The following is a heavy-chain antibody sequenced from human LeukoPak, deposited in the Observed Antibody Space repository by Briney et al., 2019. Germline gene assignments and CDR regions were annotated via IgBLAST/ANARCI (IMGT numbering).Heavy chain of an antibody. V-gene: IGHV4-59*08. J-gene: IGHJ4*02. Sequence: SSETLSLTCTISGGSISGYYWSWIRQPPGKGQEWIGNIYYSGSTNYNPSLKSRVTISVDTSKNQFSLKLSSVTAADTAVYYCARQGDGSSWGSDYWGQGTLVTVSS. CDR1: GGSISGYY. CDR2: IYYSGST. CDR3: ARQGDGSSWGSDY. D-gene: IGHD6-13*01.